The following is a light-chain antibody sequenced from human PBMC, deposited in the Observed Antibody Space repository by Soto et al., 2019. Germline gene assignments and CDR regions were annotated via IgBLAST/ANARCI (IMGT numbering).Light chain of an antibody. V-gene: IGLV1-40*01. J-gene: IGLJ1*01. Sequence: QSVLTQPPSVSGALGQRVTISCTGSSSNIGAGYDVHWYQRLPGTAPKVLIYGNNNRPSGVPDRFSGSKSGTSASLAITGLQAEDEADYYFQSYDSSLSGSYVFGTGTKLAVL. CDR2: GNN. CDR3: QSYDSSLSGSYV. CDR1: SSNIGAGYD.